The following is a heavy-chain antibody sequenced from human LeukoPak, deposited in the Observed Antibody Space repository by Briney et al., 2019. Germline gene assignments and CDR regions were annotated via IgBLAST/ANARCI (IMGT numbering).Heavy chain of an antibody. V-gene: IGHV4-59*01. Sequence: SETLSLTCTVSGGSISSYYWSWIRQPPGKGLEWFGYIYDSGTTNYNPSLKSRVTISVDTSKNQFSLKLSSVTAADTAVYYCARGAMGVRGVTNWFDPWGQGTLVTVSS. CDR2: IYDSGTT. D-gene: IGHD3-10*01. J-gene: IGHJ5*02. CDR1: GGSISSYY. CDR3: ARGAMGVRGVTNWFDP.